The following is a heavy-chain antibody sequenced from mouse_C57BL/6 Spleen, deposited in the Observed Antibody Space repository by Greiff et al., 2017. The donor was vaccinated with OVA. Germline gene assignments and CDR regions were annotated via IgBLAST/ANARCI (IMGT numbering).Heavy chain of an antibody. CDR1: GYTFTDYN. CDR2: INPNNGGT. V-gene: IGHV1-18*01. CDR3: ARTASYYGSSPWYFDV. Sequence: EVQLQQSGPELVKPGASVKIPCKASGYTFTDYNMDWVKQSHGKSLEWIGDINPNNGGTIYNQKFKGKATLTVDKSSSTAYMELRSLTSEDTAVYYCARTASYYGSSPWYFDVWGTGTTVTVSS. D-gene: IGHD1-1*01. J-gene: IGHJ1*03.